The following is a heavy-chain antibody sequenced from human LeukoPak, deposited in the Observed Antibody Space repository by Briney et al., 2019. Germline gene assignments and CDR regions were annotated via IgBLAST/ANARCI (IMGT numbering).Heavy chain of an antibody. J-gene: IGHJ4*02. CDR1: GGSISSYY. V-gene: IGHV4-59*01. CDR2: IYYSGST. D-gene: IGHD6-13*01. CDR3: ARDLMRGIAAAGPN. Sequence: SETLSLTCTVSGGSISSYYWSWIRQPPGKGLEWIGYIYYSGSTNYNPSLKSRVTISVDTSKNQFSLKLSSVTAADTAVYYCARDLMRGIAAAGPNWGQGTLVTVSS.